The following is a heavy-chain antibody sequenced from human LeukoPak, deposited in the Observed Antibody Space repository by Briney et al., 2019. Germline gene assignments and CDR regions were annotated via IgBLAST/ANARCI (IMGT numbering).Heavy chain of an antibody. CDR2: INPSGGNT. CDR1: GYTFTDYY. CDR3: TRDLVGDYYFMDV. V-gene: IGHV1-46*03. J-gene: IGHJ6*03. Sequence: AASVKVSCKASGYTFTDYYMHWLRQAPGQGLEWMGIINPSGGNTRYAQKIQGRVTMTRDTSTSTVYRELSSLRSEDTAVYFCTRDLVGDYYFMDVWGEGTTVTVSS. D-gene: IGHD3-3*01.